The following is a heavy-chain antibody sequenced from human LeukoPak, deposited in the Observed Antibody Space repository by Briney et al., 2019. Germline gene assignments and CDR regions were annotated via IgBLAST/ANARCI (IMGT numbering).Heavy chain of an antibody. V-gene: IGHV3-66*01. Sequence: GGSLRLSCAVSGVTVSSNHMSWVRQAPGKGLEWVSAIYSGGGTYYADPVKGRFTLSRDNSKNTLYLQMNSLRAEDTAVYYCVRDASWGQGTLVTVSS. CDR1: GVTVSSNH. CDR3: VRDAS. CDR2: IYSGGGT. J-gene: IGHJ4*02.